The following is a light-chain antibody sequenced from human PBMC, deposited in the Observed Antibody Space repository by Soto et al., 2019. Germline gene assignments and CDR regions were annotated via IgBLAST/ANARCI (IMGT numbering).Light chain of an antibody. CDR2: GAS. CDR3: QQYNNWPPYT. CDR1: QSVNSN. J-gene: IGKJ2*01. V-gene: IGKV3-15*01. Sequence: EIVMTQSPATLSVSPGERATLSCRASQSVNSNLAWYQQKPGQASSLLIYGASTRATGVPARFSGSGSGTEFTLTKSSLQSEDFAVYYCQQYNNWPPYTFGQGTKLEIK.